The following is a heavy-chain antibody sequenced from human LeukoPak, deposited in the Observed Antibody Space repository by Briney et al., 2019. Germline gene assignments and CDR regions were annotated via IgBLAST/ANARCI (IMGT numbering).Heavy chain of an antibody. Sequence: GGYLRLSCAASGFTFSSYAMSWVRQAPGKGLEWVSAISGSGGSTYYADSVKGRFTISRDNSKNTLYLQMNSLRAEDTAVYYCARGRYFDWLPPTYFDYWGQGTLVTVSS. CDR2: ISGSGGST. J-gene: IGHJ4*02. CDR3: ARGRYFDWLPPTYFDY. D-gene: IGHD3-9*01. V-gene: IGHV3-23*01. CDR1: GFTFSSYA.